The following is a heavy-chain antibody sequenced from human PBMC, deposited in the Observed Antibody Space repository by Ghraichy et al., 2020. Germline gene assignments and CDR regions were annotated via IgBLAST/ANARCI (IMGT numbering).Heavy chain of an antibody. CDR2: INHSGST. D-gene: IGHD5-18*01. Sequence: SETLSLTCAVYGGSFSGYYWSWIRQPPGKGLERIGEINHSGSTNYNPSLKSRVTISVDTSKNQFSLKLSSVTAADTAVYYCARIRSGYSYGWGYWGQGTLVTVSS. CDR3: ARIRSGYSYGWGY. CDR1: GGSFSGYY. V-gene: IGHV4-34*01. J-gene: IGHJ4*02.